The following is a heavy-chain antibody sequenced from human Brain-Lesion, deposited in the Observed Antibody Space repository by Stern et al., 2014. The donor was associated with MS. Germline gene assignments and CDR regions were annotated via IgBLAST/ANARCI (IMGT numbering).Heavy chain of an antibody. Sequence: VQLVESGPGLVKPSQTLSLSCTVSGGSISSGGYYWSWIRQPAGKGLEWIGRIFNSGSTSYNPPPKSRGTKSKETSQNPFSPGLNSMTAADTAVYYCARGRVVPGFQYYATDVWGQGTTVIVSS. CDR3: ARGRVVPGFQYYATDV. CDR1: GGSISSGGYY. D-gene: IGHD2-2*01. CDR2: IFNSGST. V-gene: IGHV4-61*02. J-gene: IGHJ6*02.